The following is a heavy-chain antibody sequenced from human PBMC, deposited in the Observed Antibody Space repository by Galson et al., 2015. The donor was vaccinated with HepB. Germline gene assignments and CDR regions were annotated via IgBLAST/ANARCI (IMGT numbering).Heavy chain of an antibody. V-gene: IGHV1-3*01. D-gene: IGHD3-3*01. CDR2: INAGNGNT. CDR3: ATGHDFWSGLRFDP. Sequence: SVKVSCKASGYTFTSYAMHWVRQAPGQRLEWMGWINAGNGNTKYSQKFQGRVTMTEDTSTDTAYMELSSLRSEDTAVYYCATGHDFWSGLRFDPWGQGTLVTVSS. CDR1: GYTFTSYA. J-gene: IGHJ5*02.